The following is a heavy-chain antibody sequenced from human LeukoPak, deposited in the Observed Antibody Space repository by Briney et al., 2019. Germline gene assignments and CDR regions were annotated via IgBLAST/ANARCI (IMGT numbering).Heavy chain of an antibody. CDR1: GFTFSSYA. D-gene: IGHD2-2*01. CDR3: AKSCSSTSCPIDY. J-gene: IGHJ4*02. Sequence: PGGSLRLSCAASGFTFSSYAMHWVRQAPGKGLEWVAVISYDGSNKYYADSVKGRFTISRDNAKNSLYLQMNSLRAEDTALYYCAKSCSSTSCPIDYWGQGTLVTISS. CDR2: ISYDGSNK. V-gene: IGHV3-30*04.